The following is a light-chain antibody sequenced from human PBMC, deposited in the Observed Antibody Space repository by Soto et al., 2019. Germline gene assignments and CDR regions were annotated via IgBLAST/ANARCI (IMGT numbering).Light chain of an antibody. V-gene: IGKV3-20*01. J-gene: IGKJ1*01. CDR3: QQYGSSPRT. CDR1: QTVGSN. Sequence: EIGLTQSPDTLSVSPWERATLSCRASQTVGSNLAWYQQKPGQAPRLLIYGASSRATGIPDRFSGSGSGTDFTLTISRLEPEDFAVYYCQQYGSSPRTFGQGTKVDIK. CDR2: GAS.